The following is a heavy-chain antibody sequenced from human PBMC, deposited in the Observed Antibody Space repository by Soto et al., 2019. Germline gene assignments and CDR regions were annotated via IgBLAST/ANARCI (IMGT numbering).Heavy chain of an antibody. CDR3: AREVGASPNFDY. V-gene: IGHV3-33*01. D-gene: IGHD1-26*01. CDR2: IWYDGSNK. CDR1: GFTFSSYG. J-gene: IGHJ4*02. Sequence: QVQLVESGGGVVQPGRSLRLSCAASGFTFSSYGMHWVRQAPGKGLEWVAVIWYDGSNKYYADSVKGRFTISRDNSKNTLYLQMHSLRAEDTDVYYCAREVGASPNFDYWGQGTLVTVSS.